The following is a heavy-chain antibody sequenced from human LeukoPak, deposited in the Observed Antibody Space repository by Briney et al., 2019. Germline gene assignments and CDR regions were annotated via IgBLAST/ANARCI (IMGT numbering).Heavy chain of an antibody. CDR1: EGSISSNSYY. V-gene: IGHV4-39*07. D-gene: IGHD4/OR15-4a*01. J-gene: IGHJ4*02. CDR2: MYHSGST. Sequence: SETLSLTCTVSEGSISSNSYYWGWIRHPPGKALEWIGYMYHSGSTYYNPSLKSRLTMSVDTSKNQFSLKLTSVTAADTAVYYCARVFYGPNYFDYWGQGTLVTVSS. CDR3: ARVFYGPNYFDY.